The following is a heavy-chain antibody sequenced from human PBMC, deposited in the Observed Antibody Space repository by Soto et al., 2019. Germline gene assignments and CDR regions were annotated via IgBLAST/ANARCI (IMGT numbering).Heavy chain of an antibody. D-gene: IGHD3-3*01. CDR1: GYTFTSYG. CDR2: ISAYNGNT. CDR3: ARVPDFITIFGVVIGGAFDI. Sequence: QVQLVQSGAEVKKPGASVTVSCKASGYTFTSYGISWVRQAPGQGLEWMGWISAYNGNTNYAQKLQGRVTMTTDTSTSTAYMELRSLRSDDTAVYYCARVPDFITIFGVVIGGAFDIWGQGTMVTVSS. V-gene: IGHV1-18*01. J-gene: IGHJ3*02.